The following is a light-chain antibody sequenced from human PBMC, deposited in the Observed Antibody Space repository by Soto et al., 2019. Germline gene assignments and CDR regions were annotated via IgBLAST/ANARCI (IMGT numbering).Light chain of an antibody. CDR3: QQRTNWPWT. CDR1: QSVGNY. J-gene: IGKJ1*01. Sequence: EIVLTQSPATLSLSPGERVTLSCRASQSVGNYFAWYQQKPGQTPRLLSYDTSRRVPGIPARFSGSGSGTDFALTISSLQPEDFAVYYCQQRTNWPWTFGQGTKVEVK. CDR2: DTS. V-gene: IGKV3-11*01.